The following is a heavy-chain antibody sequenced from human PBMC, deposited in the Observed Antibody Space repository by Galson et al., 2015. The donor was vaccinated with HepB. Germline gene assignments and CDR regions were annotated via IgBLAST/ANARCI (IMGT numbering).Heavy chain of an antibody. J-gene: IGHJ4*02. CDR1: EFTFSSYA. D-gene: IGHD1-26*01. CDR3: AKGGVEWELLVPFDY. CDR2: INFSGDNT. V-gene: IGHV3-23*01. Sequence: SLRLSCAASEFTFSSYAMTWVRQAPGKGLEWVSGINFSGDNTYYASSVKGRFTMSRDTSKSTVYLQMNSLRDEDTAVYYCAKGGVEWELLVPFDYRGQGTLVIVSS.